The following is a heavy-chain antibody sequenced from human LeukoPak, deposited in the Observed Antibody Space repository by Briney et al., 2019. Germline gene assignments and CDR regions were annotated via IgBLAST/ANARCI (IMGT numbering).Heavy chain of an antibody. Sequence: PGGSLRLSCAASGFSFRTCAMSWVRQAPGKGLEWVSAISDNSGKIYYADCVKGRFTISRDNSKSTLFMQMNSLRAEDTAVFYCAREYDSSWPSWGQGTLVTVSS. CDR1: GFSFRTCA. CDR2: ISDNSGKI. J-gene: IGHJ5*02. V-gene: IGHV3-23*01. D-gene: IGHD3-22*01. CDR3: AREYDSSWPS.